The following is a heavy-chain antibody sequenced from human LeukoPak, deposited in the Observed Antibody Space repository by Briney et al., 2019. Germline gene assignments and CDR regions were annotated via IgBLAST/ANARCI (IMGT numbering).Heavy chain of an antibody. J-gene: IGHJ4*02. Sequence: GGSPRLSCAASGFTFSSYAMSWVRQAPGKGLEWVSAISGSAGSTYYADSVKGRFTISRDNTKNTLFLQMNSLRAEDTALYYCAKDRSGGNYATFDYWGQGTLVTVSS. CDR2: ISGSAGST. CDR3: AKDRSGGNYATFDY. D-gene: IGHD4-23*01. CDR1: GFTFSSYA. V-gene: IGHV3-23*01.